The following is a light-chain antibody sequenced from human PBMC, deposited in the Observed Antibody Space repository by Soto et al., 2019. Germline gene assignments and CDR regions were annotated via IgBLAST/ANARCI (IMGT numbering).Light chain of an antibody. J-gene: IGLJ3*02. CDR2: GNN. CDR1: SSNIGSYT. V-gene: IGLV1-44*01. CDR3: AAWDDSLNGLWV. Sequence: QSVLTQPPSASGTPGQRVTISCSGSSSNIGSYTVNWYQQLPGTAPKVLMYGNNQRPSGVPDRFSGSKSGTSASLAINGLQSEDEGDYYCAAWDDSLNGLWVFGGGTKVTVL.